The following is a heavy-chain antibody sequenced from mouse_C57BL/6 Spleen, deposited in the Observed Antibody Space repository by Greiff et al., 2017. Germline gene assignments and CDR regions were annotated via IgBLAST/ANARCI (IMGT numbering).Heavy chain of an antibody. CDR3: ASYYYGSRNYYAMDY. CDR1: GYTFTDYN. CDR2: INPNNGGT. J-gene: IGHJ4*01. V-gene: IGHV1-22*01. D-gene: IGHD1-1*01. Sequence: EVQLQQSGPELVKPGASVKMSCKASGYTFTDYNMHWVKQSHGKSLEWIGYINPNNGGTSYNQKFKGKATLTVNKSSSTAYMELRSLTSEDSAVYYCASYYYGSRNYYAMDYWGQGTSVTVSS.